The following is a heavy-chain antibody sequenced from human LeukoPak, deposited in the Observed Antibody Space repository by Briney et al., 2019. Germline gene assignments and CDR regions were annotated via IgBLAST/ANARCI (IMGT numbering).Heavy chain of an antibody. D-gene: IGHD6-13*01. Sequence: GASVKVSCKASGGTFGSYAISWVRQAPGQGLEWMGGIIPIFGTANYAQKFQGRVTITADESTSTAYMELSSLRSEDTAVYYCASQFTWQQLAYYYYYGMDVWGQGTTVTVSS. CDR3: ASQFTWQQLAYYYYYGMDV. CDR1: GGTFGSYA. J-gene: IGHJ6*02. CDR2: IIPIFGTA. V-gene: IGHV1-69*13.